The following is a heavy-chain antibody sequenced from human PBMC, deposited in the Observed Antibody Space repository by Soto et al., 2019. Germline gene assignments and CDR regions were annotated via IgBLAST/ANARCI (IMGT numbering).Heavy chain of an antibody. CDR2: ISGSGGST. J-gene: IGHJ4*02. CDR3: AKSTGSGSHPMDF. D-gene: IGHD3-10*01. Sequence: EVQLLESGGGLVQPGGSLRLSCSASGFTFSRYDMTWVRQAPGKGLEWVSAISGSGGSTSYTDSVKGRFTISRDNSKNTLHLQMNSLRVEDTAVYYCAKSTGSGSHPMDFWGQGTLVTVSS. V-gene: IGHV3-23*01. CDR1: GFTFSRYD.